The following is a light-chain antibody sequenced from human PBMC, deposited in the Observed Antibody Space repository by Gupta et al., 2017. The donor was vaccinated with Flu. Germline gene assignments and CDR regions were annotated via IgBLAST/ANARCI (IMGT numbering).Light chain of an antibody. CDR2: GDR. Sequence: SVLTQPPSVSGTPGQWVTISCTGGSSNIGAGSDVHWYQQLPGTAPKLLIYGDRYRPSGVPDRFSGSKSGTSASLAITGLQAEDEADYYCQSYDISLSASVFGGGTRLTVL. J-gene: IGLJ3*02. CDR1: SSNIGAGSD. CDR3: QSYDISLSASV. V-gene: IGLV1-40*01.